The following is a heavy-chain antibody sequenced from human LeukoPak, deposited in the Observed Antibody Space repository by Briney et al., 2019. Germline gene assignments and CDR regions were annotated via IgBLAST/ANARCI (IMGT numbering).Heavy chain of an antibody. Sequence: GGSLRLSCAASGFTFSSYGMHWVGQAPGKGLEGVAFIRYDGSNKYYADSVKGRFTISRDNSKNTLYLQMNSLRAEDTAVYYCAKEGTASKPSDLDYWGQGTLVTVSS. CDR1: GFTFSSYG. CDR3: AKEGTASKPSDLDY. CDR2: IRYDGSNK. V-gene: IGHV3-30*02. D-gene: IGHD1/OR15-1a*01. J-gene: IGHJ4*02.